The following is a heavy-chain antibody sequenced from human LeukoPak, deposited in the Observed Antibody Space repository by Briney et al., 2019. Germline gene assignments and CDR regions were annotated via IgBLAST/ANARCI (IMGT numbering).Heavy chain of an antibody. D-gene: IGHD2-15*01. CDR3: ARDQDIVVVVAADNSGDY. CDR2: INPNSGGT. J-gene: IGHJ4*02. CDR1: GYTFTGYY. V-gene: IGHV1-2*02. Sequence: ASVKVSCKASGYTFTGYYMHWVRQAPGQGLEWMGWINPNSGGTNYAQKFQGRVTMTRDTSISTAYMELSRLRSDDTAVYYCARDQDIVVVVAADNSGDYWGQGTLVTVSS.